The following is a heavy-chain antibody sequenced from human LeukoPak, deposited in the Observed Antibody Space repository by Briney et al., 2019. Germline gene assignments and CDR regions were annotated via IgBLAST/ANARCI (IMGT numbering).Heavy chain of an antibody. CDR1: GFTVSNSY. Sequence: PGGSLRLSCAASGFTVSNSYMSWIRQAPGKGLEWVSDIYSGGNTYYTDSVKGRFSISRDNSRDTLYLHMNSLRVDDTAVYYCVRVRCRLHGYHQPEKNWFDPWGQGTLVTVSS. J-gene: IGHJ5*02. D-gene: IGHD6-25*01. CDR2: IYSGGNT. V-gene: IGHV3-53*01. CDR3: VRVRCRLHGYHQPEKNWFDP.